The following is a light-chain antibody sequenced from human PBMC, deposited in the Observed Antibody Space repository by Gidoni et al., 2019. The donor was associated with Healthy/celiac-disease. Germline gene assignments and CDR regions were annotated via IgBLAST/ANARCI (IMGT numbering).Light chain of an antibody. J-gene: IGKJ3*01. CDR1: QSISSY. V-gene: IGKV1-39*01. CDR2: AAS. Sequence: IHMTQSPSSLSASVGDRVTITCRASQSISSYLHWYQQKPGKAPKLLIYAASSLQSGVPSRFSGSGSGTDFTLTISSLQPEDFATYYCQQSYSTPFTFGPGTKVEIK. CDR3: QQSYSTPFT.